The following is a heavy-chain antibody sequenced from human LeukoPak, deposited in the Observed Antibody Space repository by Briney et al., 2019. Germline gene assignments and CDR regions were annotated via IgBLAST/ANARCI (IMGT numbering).Heavy chain of an antibody. J-gene: IGHJ3*02. Sequence: SETLSLTCTVSGGSISSYYWSWIRQPAGKGLEWIGRIYTSGSTNYNPSLKSRVTMSVDTSMNQFSLKLSSVTAADTAVYYCARGLLWFGELLPPDAFDIWGQGTMVTVSS. D-gene: IGHD3-10*01. CDR3: ARGLLWFGELLPPDAFDI. V-gene: IGHV4-4*07. CDR1: GGSISSYY. CDR2: IYTSGST.